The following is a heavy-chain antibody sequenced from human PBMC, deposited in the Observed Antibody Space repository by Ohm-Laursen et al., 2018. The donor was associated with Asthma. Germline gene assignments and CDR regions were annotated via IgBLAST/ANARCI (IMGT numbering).Heavy chain of an antibody. D-gene: IGHD3-3*01. V-gene: IGHV3-30-3*01. CDR3: ARDGMEWYLHAFDF. Sequence: SLRLSCSASGFTFRSYAMHWVRQAPGKGLEWVAVGVSYYDGGLKYYADAMSGRSTVTRDDTKNTQYLQMNSLRPDDTAVYYCARDGMEWYLHAFDFWGQGTLVTVSS. CDR2: SYYDGGLK. CDR1: GFTFRSYA. J-gene: IGHJ4*02.